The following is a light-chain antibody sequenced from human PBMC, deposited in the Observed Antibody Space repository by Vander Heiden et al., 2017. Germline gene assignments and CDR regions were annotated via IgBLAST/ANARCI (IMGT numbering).Light chain of an antibody. CDR3: CSYAGSYTLGV. Sequence: QSALTQPRSVSGSPGQSVTISCTGTSSDVGGYNYVSWYQQHPGKAPTLMIYDVSKRPSGVPDRFSGSKSGNTASLTISGLQAEEEADYYCCSYAGSYTLGVFGGGTKLTVL. CDR2: DVS. J-gene: IGLJ2*01. CDR1: SSDVGGYNY. V-gene: IGLV2-11*01.